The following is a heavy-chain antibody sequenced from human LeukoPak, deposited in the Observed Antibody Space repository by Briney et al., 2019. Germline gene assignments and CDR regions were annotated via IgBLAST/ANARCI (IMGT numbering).Heavy chain of an antibody. CDR3: ARQDYAKCLDY. Sequence: GESLKISCNGFGYTFTTYWIGWVRQMPGKGLEWMGIIYPGDSDTRYSPSFQGQVTISADKSISTAYLQWSSLKASDTAMYYCARQDYAKCLDYWGQGTLVTVSS. D-gene: IGHD4-17*01. V-gene: IGHV5-51*01. CDR1: GYTFTTYW. CDR2: IYPGDSDT. J-gene: IGHJ4*02.